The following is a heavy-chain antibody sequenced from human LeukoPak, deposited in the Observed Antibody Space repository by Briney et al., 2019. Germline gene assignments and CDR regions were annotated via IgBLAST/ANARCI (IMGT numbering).Heavy chain of an antibody. D-gene: IGHD1-1*01. J-gene: IGHJ4*02. CDR2: ISAYNGNT. CDR1: GYTLTELS. CDR3: ARVPGILATGYFDY. Sequence: EASVKVSCKVSGYTLTELSMHWVRQAPGQGLEWMGWISAYNGNTNYAQKLQGRVTMTTDTSTSTAYMELRSLRSDDTAVYYCARVPGILATGYFDYWGQGTLVTVSS. V-gene: IGHV1-18*01.